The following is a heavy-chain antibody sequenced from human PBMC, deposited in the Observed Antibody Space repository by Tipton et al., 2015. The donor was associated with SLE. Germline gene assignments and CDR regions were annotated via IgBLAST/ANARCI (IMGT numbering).Heavy chain of an antibody. V-gene: IGHV3-48*03. D-gene: IGHD2-2*01. CDR2: ISGSGTNK. CDR1: GFRFSSYE. CDR3: ARRFTSPSWTAFNI. Sequence: SLRLSCAASGFRFSSYEMNWVRQAPGKGLEWVSYISGSGTNKYYADSVKGRFTISRDNAKNSLYLQMNSLRAEDTALYYCARRFTSPSWTAFNIWGQGTMVTVSS. J-gene: IGHJ3*02.